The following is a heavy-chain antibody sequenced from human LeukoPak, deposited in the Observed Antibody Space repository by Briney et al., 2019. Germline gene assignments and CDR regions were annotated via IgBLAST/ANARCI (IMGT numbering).Heavy chain of an antibody. CDR2: INPSGGST. D-gene: IGHD2-15*01. V-gene: IGHV1-46*01. J-gene: IGHJ4*02. CDR1: GYTFTSYY. CDR3: ARVGYCSGGSCYDY. Sequence: ATVSLSCTASGYTFTSYYMRWVRQAPGQGLEWMGIINPSGGSTSYAQNVQGGVTMTRDMSTSTVYMELSSLRSEDTAVYYCARVGYCSGGSCYDYWGEGTLVTVSS.